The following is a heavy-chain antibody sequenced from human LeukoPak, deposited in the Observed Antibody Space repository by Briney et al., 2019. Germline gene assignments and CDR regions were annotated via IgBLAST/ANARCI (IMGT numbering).Heavy chain of an antibody. J-gene: IGHJ4*02. CDR1: GGSINSGSYY. CDR2: IYTSGST. CDR3: GRGGRYYGSGSYYGNYFDY. Sequence: SETLSLTCTVSGGSINSGSYYWSWIRRPAGKGLEWIGRIYTSGSTNYNPSLKSRVTISVDTSKNQFSLKLSSVTAADTAVYYCGRGGRYYGSGSYYGNYFDYWGQGTLVTVSS. D-gene: IGHD3-10*01. V-gene: IGHV4-61*02.